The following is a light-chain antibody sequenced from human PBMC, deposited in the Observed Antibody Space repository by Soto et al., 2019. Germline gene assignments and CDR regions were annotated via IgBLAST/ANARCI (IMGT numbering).Light chain of an antibody. CDR2: GAS. Sequence: EMVLTQSPRTLSLSPGERATLSCRASQSVSSSYLAWYQQKPGQAPRLLIYGASSRATGIPDRFSGSGSGTDFTLTISRLEPEDFAVYYCQQYGSSPLTFGGGTKVDIK. V-gene: IGKV3-20*01. CDR3: QQYGSSPLT. CDR1: QSVSSSY. J-gene: IGKJ4*01.